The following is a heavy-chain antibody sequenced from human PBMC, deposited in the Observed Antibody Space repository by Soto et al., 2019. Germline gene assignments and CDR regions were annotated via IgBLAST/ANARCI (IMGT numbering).Heavy chain of an antibody. CDR1: GFTFSSYA. CDR2: ISSNGGST. Sequence: GGSLRLSCSASGFTFSSYAMHWVRQAPGKGLEYVSAISSNGGSTYYADSVKGRFTISRDNSKNTLYLQMSSLRAEDTAVYYCAKSSGCSSTSCYIYYYMDVWGKGTTVTVSS. V-gene: IGHV3-64D*08. CDR3: AKSSGCSSTSCYIYYYMDV. J-gene: IGHJ6*03. D-gene: IGHD2-2*02.